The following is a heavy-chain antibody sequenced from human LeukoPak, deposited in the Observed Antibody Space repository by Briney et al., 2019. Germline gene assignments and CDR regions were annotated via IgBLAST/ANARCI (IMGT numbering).Heavy chain of an antibody. D-gene: IGHD3-10*02. V-gene: IGHV3-48*03. CDR1: GFTFRSYA. Sequence: PGGSPRLSCAASGFTFRSYAMSWGRHAPGKGLEWVSSISGGGSNTYYADSVKGRFTISRDNAKNSLYLQMNSLRAEDTAVYYCAELGITMIGGVWGKGTTVTISS. J-gene: IGHJ6*04. CDR2: ISGGGSNT. CDR3: AELGITMIGGV.